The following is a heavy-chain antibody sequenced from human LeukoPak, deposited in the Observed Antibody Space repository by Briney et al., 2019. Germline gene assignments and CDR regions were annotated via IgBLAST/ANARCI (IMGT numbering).Heavy chain of an antibody. CDR1: GISFSSHG. CDR3: ARARNDYDSDGFSFLDY. J-gene: IGHJ4*02. D-gene: IGHD3-22*01. Sequence: GGSLRLSCAASGISFSSHGMHWVRQAPGKGLEWVAVIWYDGSNIYYEDSVKGRFTISRDNSKNTLYRQMNSLRAEDTALYYCARARNDYDSDGFSFLDYWGQGTLVTVSS. V-gene: IGHV3-33*01. CDR2: IWYDGSNI.